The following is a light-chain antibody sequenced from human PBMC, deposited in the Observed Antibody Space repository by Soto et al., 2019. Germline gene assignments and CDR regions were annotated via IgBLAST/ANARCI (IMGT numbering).Light chain of an antibody. CDR1: QSVSSSY. CDR3: QQLDT. V-gene: IGKV3-20*01. CDR2: CAS. Sequence: EIVLTQSPGTRSLSPGERATLSCRASQSVSSSYLAWYQQKPGQAPRLLIYCASGSATGITDRFSGSGSGTDFTLTISSMEPEDFAVYYCQQLDTFGQGIKMEIK. J-gene: IGKJ2*01.